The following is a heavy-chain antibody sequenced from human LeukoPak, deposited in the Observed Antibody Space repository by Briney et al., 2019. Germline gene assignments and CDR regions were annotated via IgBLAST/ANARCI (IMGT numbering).Heavy chain of an antibody. CDR2: IIPILGIA. Sequence: SVKVSCKASGGTFSSYAISWVRQAPGQGLEWMGRIIPILGIANYAQKFQGRVTITADKSTSTAYMELSSLRSEDTAVYYCARDYYDSSGPRGPYGMDVWGQGTTVTVSS. J-gene: IGHJ6*02. CDR3: ARDYYDSSGPRGPYGMDV. CDR1: GGTFSSYA. V-gene: IGHV1-69*04. D-gene: IGHD3-22*01.